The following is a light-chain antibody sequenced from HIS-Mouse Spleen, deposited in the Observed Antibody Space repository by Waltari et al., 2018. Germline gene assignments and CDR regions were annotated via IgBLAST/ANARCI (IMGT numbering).Light chain of an antibody. CDR2: EDS. CDR3: YSTDSSGNHRV. Sequence: SYELTQPPSVSVSPGQTASITCSGDALPKKYAYWYQQKSGQAPVLVIYEDSKRPSGIPGRFSGSSSGKMATLTISGAPVEDEADYYCYSTDSSGNHRVFGGGTKLTVL. V-gene: IGLV3-10*01. J-gene: IGLJ2*01. CDR1: ALPKKY.